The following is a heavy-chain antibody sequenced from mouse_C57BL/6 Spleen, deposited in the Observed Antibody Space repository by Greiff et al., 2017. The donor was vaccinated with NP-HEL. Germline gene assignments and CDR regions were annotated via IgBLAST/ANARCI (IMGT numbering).Heavy chain of an antibody. V-gene: IGHV1-53*01. CDR2: INPSNGGT. D-gene: IGHD1-1*01. Sequence: VQLQQSGTELVKPGASVKLSCKASGYTFTSYWMHWVKQRPGQGLEWIGNINPSNGGTNYNEKFKSKATLTVDKSSSTAYMQLSSLTSEDSAVYYCARDGRSYGYLDVWGTGTTVTVSS. J-gene: IGHJ1*03. CDR3: ARDGRSYGYLDV. CDR1: GYTFTSYW.